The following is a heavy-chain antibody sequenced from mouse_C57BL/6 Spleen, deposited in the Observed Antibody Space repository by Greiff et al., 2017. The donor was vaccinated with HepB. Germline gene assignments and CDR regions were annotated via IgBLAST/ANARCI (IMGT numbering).Heavy chain of an antibody. CDR2: IHPNSGST. D-gene: IGHD1-2*01. Sequence: QVQLKQPGAELVKPGASVKLSCKASGYTFTSYWMHWVKQRPGQGLEWIGMIHPNSGSTNYNEKFKSKATLTVDKSSSTAYMQLSSLTSEDSAVYYCARLRRSGDYFDYWGQGTTLTVSS. CDR3: ARLRRSGDYFDY. V-gene: IGHV1-64*01. J-gene: IGHJ2*01. CDR1: GYTFTSYW.